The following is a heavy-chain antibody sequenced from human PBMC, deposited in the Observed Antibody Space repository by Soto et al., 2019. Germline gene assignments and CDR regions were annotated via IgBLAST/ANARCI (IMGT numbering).Heavy chain of an antibody. CDR1: GGSISGGGFS. V-gene: IGHV4-30-2*01. D-gene: IGHD3-10*01. CDR3: ARLQFGEGFDY. J-gene: IGHJ4*02. CDR2: ILHTGGT. Sequence: PSETLSLTCAVSGGSISGGGFSWSWIRQPPGKGLEWIGYILHTGGTQYNPSLKSRVSMSVDKSKNQFSLHLTSVTAADTAVYYCARLQFGEGFDYWGQGIQVTVSS.